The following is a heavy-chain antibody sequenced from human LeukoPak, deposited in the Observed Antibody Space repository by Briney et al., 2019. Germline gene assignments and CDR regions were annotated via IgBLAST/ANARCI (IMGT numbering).Heavy chain of an antibody. V-gene: IGHV3-7*01. Sequence: SGGSLRLSCAASGFTFTNYWMIWVRQAPGMGLEWVAVIKQDASEKYYVDSVKGRFTISRDNAKNSVSLQMNSLRVEDTAVYYCARGKQQLVQMVFDYWGQGTLVTVSS. CDR1: GFTFTNYW. CDR3: ARGKQQLVQMVFDY. J-gene: IGHJ4*02. CDR2: IKQDASEK. D-gene: IGHD6-13*01.